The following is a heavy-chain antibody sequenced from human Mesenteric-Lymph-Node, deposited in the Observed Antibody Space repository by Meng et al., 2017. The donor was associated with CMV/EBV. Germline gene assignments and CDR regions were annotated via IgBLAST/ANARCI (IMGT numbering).Heavy chain of an antibody. CDR1: GGSISSYY. J-gene: IGHJ4*02. V-gene: IGHV4-59*12. Sequence: SETLSLTCTVSGGSISSYYWSWIRQPPGKGLEWIGYIYYSGGTYYNPSLKSRVTISVDTSKNQFSLKLSSVTAADTAVYYCARATGVLPDYWGQGTLVTVSS. CDR3: ARATGVLPDY. CDR2: IYYSGGT.